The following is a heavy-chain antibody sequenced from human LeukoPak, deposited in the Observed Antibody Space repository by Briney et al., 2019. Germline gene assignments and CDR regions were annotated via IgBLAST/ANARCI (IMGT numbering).Heavy chain of an antibody. CDR1: GFTFSNYA. D-gene: IGHD6-19*01. CDR3: AKDGGRTVAGTFDF. CDR2: ISNDGRNK. J-gene: IGHJ4*02. V-gene: IGHV3-30*04. Sequence: PGGSLRLSCAASGFTFSNYAMQWVRQAPGKGLEWLAVISNDGRNKFYVDSVKGRFTISRDNSKKMTFLQMNSLRAEGTAIYYCAKDGGRTVAGTFDFWGQGTLVAVSS.